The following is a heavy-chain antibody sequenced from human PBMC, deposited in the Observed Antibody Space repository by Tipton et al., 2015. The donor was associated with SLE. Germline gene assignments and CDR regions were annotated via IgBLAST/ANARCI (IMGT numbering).Heavy chain of an antibody. Sequence: SLRLSCAASGFTFSDYYMDWVRQAPGKGLEWVSTISGSGDITHYAASVKGRFTISRDNSKNSLHLQMNSLRAEDTAIYYCAKGQGQIDSWGQGTLVTVSS. J-gene: IGHJ5*01. CDR2: ISGSGDIT. CDR1: GFTFSDYY. CDR3: AKGQGQIDS. V-gene: IGHV3-23*01.